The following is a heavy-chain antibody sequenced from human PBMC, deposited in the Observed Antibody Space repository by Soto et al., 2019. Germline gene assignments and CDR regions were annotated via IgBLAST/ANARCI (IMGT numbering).Heavy chain of an antibody. Sequence: QVQLVQSGAEVKKPGSSVKVSCKASGGTFSSYAISWVRQAPGQGLEWMGGIIPIFGPANYAQKFQGRVTITADESTSTAYMELSSLRSEDTAVYYCAREGPGYCSSTSCYSMFYYGMDVWGQGTTVTVSS. V-gene: IGHV1-69*01. CDR2: IIPIFGPA. CDR1: GGTFSSYA. D-gene: IGHD2-2*01. CDR3: AREGPGYCSSTSCYSMFYYGMDV. J-gene: IGHJ6*02.